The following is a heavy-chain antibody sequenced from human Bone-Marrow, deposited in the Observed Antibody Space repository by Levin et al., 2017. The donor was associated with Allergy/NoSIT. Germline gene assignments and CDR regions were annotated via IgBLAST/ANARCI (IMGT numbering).Heavy chain of an antibody. J-gene: IGHJ4*02. CDR1: GFAFSNYA. V-gene: IGHV3-23*01. CDR3: ANRGPISSSYYFEF. Sequence: PGGSLRLSCAASGFAFSNYAMTWVRQAPGKGLEWVSVITGSGDWTHNADSVKGRFTISRDNSKNTLYLEMNSLRVEDTAIYYCANRGPISSSYYFEFWGQGTLITVSS. CDR2: ITGSGDWT. D-gene: IGHD2-2*01.